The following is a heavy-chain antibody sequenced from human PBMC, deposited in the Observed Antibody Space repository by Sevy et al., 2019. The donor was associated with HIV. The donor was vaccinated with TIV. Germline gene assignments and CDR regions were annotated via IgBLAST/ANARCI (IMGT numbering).Heavy chain of an antibody. CDR2: FDPEDAET. Sequence: ASVKVSCKVSGSTLSQMAMHWVRQAPGKGLEWMATFDPEDAETIYTQKLQGRVTMTEDTSRDTAYMELSNLRSEDTAVYYCATTKDYYASSGEPFDYWGQGTLVTVSS. D-gene: IGHD3-22*01. J-gene: IGHJ4*02. CDR1: GSTLSQMA. CDR3: ATTKDYYASSGEPFDY. V-gene: IGHV1-24*01.